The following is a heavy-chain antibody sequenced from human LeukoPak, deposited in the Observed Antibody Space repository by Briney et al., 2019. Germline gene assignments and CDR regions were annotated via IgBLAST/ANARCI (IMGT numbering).Heavy chain of an antibody. J-gene: IGHJ4*02. CDR2: ISGGGGST. CDR3: AKFNDILTGYFDY. D-gene: IGHD3-9*01. Sequence: PGGSLRLSCAASGFTFSRYWMSWVRQSPGKGLEWVSAISGGGGSTYYAYYTDSVKGRFTISRDNSKNTLYLQMNSLRAEDTAVYFCAKFNDILTGYFDYWGQGTLVTVSS. CDR1: GFTFSRYW. V-gene: IGHV3-23*01.